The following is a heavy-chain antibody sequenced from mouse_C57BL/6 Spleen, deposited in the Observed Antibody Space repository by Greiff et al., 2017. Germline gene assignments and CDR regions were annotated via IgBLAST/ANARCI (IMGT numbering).Heavy chain of an antibody. CDR1: GFTFSDYG. J-gene: IGHJ2*01. Sequence: VQLKESGGGLVKPGGSLKLSCAASGFTFSDYGMHWVRQAPEKGLEWVAYISSGSSTIYYADTVKGRFTLSRDNAKNTLFLQPTSLRSEYTAMYYGARWPHYLDYWGQGTTLTVSS. CDR3: ARWPHYLDY. V-gene: IGHV5-17*01. CDR2: ISSGSSTI.